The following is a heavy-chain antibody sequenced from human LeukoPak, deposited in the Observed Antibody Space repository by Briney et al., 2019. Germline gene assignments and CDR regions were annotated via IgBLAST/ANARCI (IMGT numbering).Heavy chain of an antibody. V-gene: IGHV1-2*06. D-gene: IGHD3-10*01. CDR2: INSNSGGT. CDR1: GYTFSDYS. CDR3: ARGGSGSGYLYYFDS. Sequence: ASVKVSCKASGYTFSDYSIHWVRQAPGQGLEWMGRINSNSGGTNYAQSFQGRVTMTRDTSISTAYMEVSGLTSDDTAVYYCARGGSGSGYLYYFDSWGQGTLVSVSS. J-gene: IGHJ4*02.